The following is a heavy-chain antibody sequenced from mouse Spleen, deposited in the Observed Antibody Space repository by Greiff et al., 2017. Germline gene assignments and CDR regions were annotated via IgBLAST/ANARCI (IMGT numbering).Heavy chain of an antibody. CDR3: TRSGKYGYFDV. CDR2: IYPGDGDT. CDR1: GYAFSSYW. J-gene: IGHJ1*01. Sequence: VKLQQSGAELVKPGASVKISCKASGYAFSSYWMNWVKQRPGKGLEWIGQIYPGDGDTNYNGKFKGKATLTADKSSSTAYMQLSSLRSEESGVYFRTRSGKYGYFDVWGEGTTVTVSS. D-gene: IGHD1-3*01. V-gene: IGHV1-80*01.